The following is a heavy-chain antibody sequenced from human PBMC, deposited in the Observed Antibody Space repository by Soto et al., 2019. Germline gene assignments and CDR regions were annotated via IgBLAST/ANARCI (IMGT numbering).Heavy chain of an antibody. Sequence: PAGSLSLSCAASGFSFSSYWMHWVRPAPGKGQVWVSRINSDGSSTSYADSVKGGFTISRDNAKNTLYLQMNSLRAEDTAVYYCARDHSAAPYYYYGMDVWGQGTTVTVSS. V-gene: IGHV3-74*01. CDR3: ARDHSAAPYYYYGMDV. J-gene: IGHJ6*02. D-gene: IGHD2-2*01. CDR1: GFSFSSYW. CDR2: INSDGSST.